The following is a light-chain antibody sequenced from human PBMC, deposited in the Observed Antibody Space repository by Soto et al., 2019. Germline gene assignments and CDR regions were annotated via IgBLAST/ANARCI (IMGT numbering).Light chain of an antibody. J-gene: IGKJ2*01. CDR2: DAS. V-gene: IGKV3-11*01. Sequence: EIGLPQSPAPLSLSPGERATLSCRASQSVSSSLAWYQQKPGQAPRLLIYDASNMATGIPARFSGSGSGTDFTLTISSLEPEDLAVYYCQQRSNWPRTFGQGTKLEIK. CDR1: QSVSSS. CDR3: QQRSNWPRT.